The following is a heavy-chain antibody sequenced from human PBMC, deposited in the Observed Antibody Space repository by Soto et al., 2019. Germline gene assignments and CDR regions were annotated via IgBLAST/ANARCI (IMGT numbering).Heavy chain of an antibody. Sequence: QVQLVQSGAEVKKPGSSVKDSCKASGGTFSSYAISWVRQAPGQGLEWMGGIIPIFGTANYAQKFQGRVTITADESTSTAYMELSSLRSEDTAVYYCARDRDSSGWYGGDFDYWGQGTLVTVSS. CDR2: IIPIFGTA. V-gene: IGHV1-69*01. CDR3: ARDRDSSGWYGGDFDY. CDR1: GGTFSSYA. J-gene: IGHJ4*02. D-gene: IGHD6-19*01.